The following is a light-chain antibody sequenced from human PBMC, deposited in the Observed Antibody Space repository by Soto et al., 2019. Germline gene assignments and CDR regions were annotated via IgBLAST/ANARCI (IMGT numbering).Light chain of an antibody. V-gene: IGLV2-8*02. CDR1: SSDVGGYNY. Sequence: QSVLTQPPSASRSPGQSVTISCTGTSSDVGGYNYVSWYQQHPGKAPKLIIYEVYKRPSGVPDRFSGSKSGNTAALTVSGLQAEDEADYYCSSYVGTNSYVFGTGTKV. J-gene: IGLJ1*01. CDR3: SSYVGTNSYV. CDR2: EVY.